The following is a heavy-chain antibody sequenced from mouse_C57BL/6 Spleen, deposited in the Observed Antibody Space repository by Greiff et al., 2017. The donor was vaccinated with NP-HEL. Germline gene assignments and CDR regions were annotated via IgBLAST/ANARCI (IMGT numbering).Heavy chain of an antibody. V-gene: IGHV1-15*01. J-gene: IGHJ2*01. CDR1: GYTFTDYE. Sequence: QVQLQQSGAELVRPGASVTLSCKASGYTFTDYEMHWVKQTPVHGLEWIGAIDPEPGGTAYNQKFKGKAILTADKSSSTAYMELRRLTSDDSAVYYYTIIDYYGSSWNYFDYWGKGTTLTVSS. D-gene: IGHD1-1*01. CDR2: IDPEPGGT. CDR3: TIIDYYGSSWNYFDY.